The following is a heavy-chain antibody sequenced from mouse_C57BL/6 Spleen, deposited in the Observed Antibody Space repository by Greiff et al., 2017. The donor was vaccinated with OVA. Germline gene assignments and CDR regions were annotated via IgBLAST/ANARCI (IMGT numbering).Heavy chain of an antibody. J-gene: IGHJ2*01. CDR3: ARGHGSSFFDY. CDR2: LYPGDGDT. V-gene: IGHV1-82*01. Sequence: QVQLQQSGPELVKPGASVKISCKASGYAFSSSWMNWVKQRPGKGLEWIGRLYPGDGDTNYNGKFKGKATLTADKSYSTAYMQLSSLTSEDSAVYFCARGHGSSFFDYWGQGTTLTVSS. CDR1: GYAFSSSW. D-gene: IGHD1-1*01.